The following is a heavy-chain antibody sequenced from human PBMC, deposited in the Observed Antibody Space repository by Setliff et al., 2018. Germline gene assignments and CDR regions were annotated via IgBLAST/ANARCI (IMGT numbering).Heavy chain of an antibody. V-gene: IGHV4-59*08. CDR1: GGSNTNFY. Sequence: SETLSLTCTVSGGSNTNFYWNWIRQSPGKELEWIGYIYSSGITDYNPSLKSSLTMSVDTSKNQFSLHLSSMTAADTAVYYCARQPPLNWAIPFDLWGQGKRVTVSS. J-gene: IGHJ3*01. CDR2: IYSSGIT. D-gene: IGHD7-27*01. CDR3: ARQPPLNWAIPFDL.